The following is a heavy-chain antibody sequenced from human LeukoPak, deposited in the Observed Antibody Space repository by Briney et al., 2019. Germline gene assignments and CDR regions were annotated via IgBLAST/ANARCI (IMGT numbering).Heavy chain of an antibody. V-gene: IGHV1-2*02. J-gene: IGHJ4*02. CDR2: INPNSGGT. Sequence: ASVKVSCKASGYTFTGYYMHWVRQAPGQGLEWMGWINPNSGGTNHAQKFQGRVTMTRDTSISTAYMELSRLRSDDTAVYYCARDRPLDADDYYGFYYFDYWGQGALVTVSS. CDR1: GYTFTGYY. D-gene: IGHD3-10*01. CDR3: ARDRPLDADDYYGFYYFDY.